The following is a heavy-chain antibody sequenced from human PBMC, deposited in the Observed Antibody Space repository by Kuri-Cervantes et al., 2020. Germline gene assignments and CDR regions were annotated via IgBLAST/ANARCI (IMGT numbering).Heavy chain of an antibody. Sequence: SLKISCAASGFTFDDYAMHWVRQAPGKGLEWVSGISWNSGSIGYADSVKGRFTISRDNAKKSLYLQMNSLRAEDTALYYCAKDIGAAGHHGNDYWGQGTLVTVSS. D-gene: IGHD1-14*01. CDR3: AKDIGAAGHHGNDY. CDR1: GFTFDDYA. V-gene: IGHV3-9*01. J-gene: IGHJ4*02. CDR2: ISWNSGSI.